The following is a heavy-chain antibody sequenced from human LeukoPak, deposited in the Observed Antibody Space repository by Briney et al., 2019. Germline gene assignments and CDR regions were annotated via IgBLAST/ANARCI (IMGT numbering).Heavy chain of an antibody. J-gene: IGHJ4*02. CDR1: GGSISSFY. CDR2: IYTTGGI. CDR3: ARGHSTGWYNFNYFDY. Sequence: PSETLSLTCTVSGGSISSFYWNWIRQPAGKGLEWIGRIYTTGGISYNPSLKRRVSVSVDTSTNQFSLRLSSVTAADTAVYYCARGHSTGWYNFNYFDYWGQGTLVTVSS. D-gene: IGHD6-19*01. V-gene: IGHV4-4*07.